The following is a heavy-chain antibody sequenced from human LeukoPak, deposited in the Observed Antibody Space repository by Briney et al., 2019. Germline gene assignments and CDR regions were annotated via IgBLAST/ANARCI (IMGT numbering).Heavy chain of an antibody. V-gene: IGHV1-46*01. Sequence: ASVKVSCKASGYTFTSYYMHWVRQAPGQGLEWMGIINPSGGSTSYAQKFQGRVTMTRDMSTSTAYMELRSLRSDDTAVYYCARKGSGEAFDIWGQGTMVTVSS. CDR3: ARKGSGEAFDI. CDR2: INPSGGST. J-gene: IGHJ3*02. CDR1: GYTFTSYY.